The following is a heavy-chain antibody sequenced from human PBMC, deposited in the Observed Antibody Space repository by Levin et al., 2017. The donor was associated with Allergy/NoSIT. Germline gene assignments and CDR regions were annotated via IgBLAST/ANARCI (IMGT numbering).Heavy chain of an antibody. D-gene: IGHD3-9*01. CDR2: IYHSGST. CDR3: ARRVVGRKSQKILRYLDRLHPTPSDAFDF. V-gene: IGHV4-34*01. J-gene: IGHJ3*01. Sequence: KTSETLSLTCAVYGGSFSGYSWTWIRQPPGKGLEWIGEIYHSGSTNYNPSLKSRVTISADTSKSQFSLKLTSVTAADTATYYCARRVVGRKSQKILRYLDRLHPTPSDAFDFWGQGTMVTVSP. CDR1: GGSFSGYS.